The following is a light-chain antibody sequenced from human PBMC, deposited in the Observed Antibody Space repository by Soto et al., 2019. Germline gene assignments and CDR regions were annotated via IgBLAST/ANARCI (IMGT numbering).Light chain of an antibody. V-gene: IGKV3-20*01. CDR3: QQYGNSTRT. Sequence: EIVLTQSPGTLYLSPGERATLSCRASQSVSSSYLAWYQQKPGQAPRRLIYGASSRVTGIPDRFSGSGSGTDFTLTTSRLEPEDFAVYYCQQYGNSTRTFGQGTKVEIK. J-gene: IGKJ1*01. CDR1: QSVSSSY. CDR2: GAS.